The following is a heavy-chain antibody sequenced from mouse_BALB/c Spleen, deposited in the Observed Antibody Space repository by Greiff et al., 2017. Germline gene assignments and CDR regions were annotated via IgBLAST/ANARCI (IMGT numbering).Heavy chain of an antibody. CDR2: IWSGGST. D-gene: IGHD1-1*01. CDR3: ARTNYYGSSYGFAY. V-gene: IGHV2-2*02. CDR1: GFSLTSYG. J-gene: IGHJ3*01. Sequence: VQGVESGPGLVQPSQSLSITCTVSGFSLTSYGVHWVRQSPGKGLEWLGVIWSGGSTDYNAAFISRLSISKDNSKSQVFFKMNSLQANDTAIYYCARTNYYGSSYGFAYWGQGTLVTVSA.